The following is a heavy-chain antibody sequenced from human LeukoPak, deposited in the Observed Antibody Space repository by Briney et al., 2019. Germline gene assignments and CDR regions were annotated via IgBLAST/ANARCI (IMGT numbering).Heavy chain of an antibody. CDR2: IYYTGST. D-gene: IGHD6-13*01. Sequence: SETLSLTCTVSGGSISNYYWNWIRQPPGKGLEWIGYIYYTGSTNYNPTLKSRVTMSVDTSKNQLSLNLRSVTPEDTAVYYCARNLIPEQLVLNFWGQGTLVTVSS. CDR3: ARNLIPEQLVLNF. J-gene: IGHJ4*02. V-gene: IGHV4-59*01. CDR1: GGSISNYY.